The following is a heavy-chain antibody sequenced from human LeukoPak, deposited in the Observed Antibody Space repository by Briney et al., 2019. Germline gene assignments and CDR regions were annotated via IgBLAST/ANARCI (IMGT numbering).Heavy chain of an antibody. CDR3: AELGITMIGGV. J-gene: IGHJ6*04. CDR1: GFTFSSYS. Sequence: GSLRLSCAASGFTFSSYSMNWVRQAPGKGLEWVSSISSYSSHIFYADSVKGRLTISRDNAKNSLYLQMNSLRAEDTAVYYCAELGITMIGGVWGKGTTVTISS. V-gene: IGHV3-21*01. D-gene: IGHD3-10*02. CDR2: ISSYSSHI.